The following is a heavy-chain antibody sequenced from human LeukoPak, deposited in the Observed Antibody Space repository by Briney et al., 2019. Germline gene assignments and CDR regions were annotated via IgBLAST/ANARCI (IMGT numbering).Heavy chain of an antibody. J-gene: IGHJ4*02. CDR1: GYTLTELS. Sequence: ASVKVSCKVSGYTLTELSMHWVRQAPGKGLEWMGGFDPEDGETIYAQKFQGRVTMTTDTSTSTAYMELRSLRSDDTAVYYCARTFGASTSCLNWGQGTLVTVSS. CDR3: ARTFGASTSCLN. CDR2: FDPEDGET. V-gene: IGHV1-24*01. D-gene: IGHD2-2*01.